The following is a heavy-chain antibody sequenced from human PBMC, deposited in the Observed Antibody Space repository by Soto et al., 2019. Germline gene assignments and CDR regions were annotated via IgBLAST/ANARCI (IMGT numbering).Heavy chain of an antibody. J-gene: IGHJ5*02. D-gene: IGHD3-9*01. CDR3: AYTAYYSDDLTGLYLGNWFDP. V-gene: IGHV2-5*02. CDR2: IFWDDDK. Sequence: QITLKESGPTLVKPTQTLTLTCTFSGFSLNTGGVGVGWIRQPPGKALEWLALIFWDDDKRYSPSLKSRLTITKDTSKHQVVLTVTNMDHVDTATYFCAYTAYYSDDLTGLYLGNWFDPWGQGTLVTVSS. CDR1: GFSLNTGGVG.